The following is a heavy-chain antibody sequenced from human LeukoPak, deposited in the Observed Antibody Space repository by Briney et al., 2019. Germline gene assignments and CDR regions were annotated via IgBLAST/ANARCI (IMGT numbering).Heavy chain of an antibody. CDR2: TNPNSGNT. Sequence: ASVKVSCKASGYTFTSYDINWVRQATGQGLEWMGWTNPNSGNTGYAQKFQGRVTITRNTSISTAYMELSSLRSEDTAVYYCARGRTFSSSWYRSDYYYYMDVWGKGTTVTVSS. CDR1: GYTFTSYD. CDR3: ARGRTFSSSWYRSDYYYYMDV. J-gene: IGHJ6*03. D-gene: IGHD6-13*01. V-gene: IGHV1-8*03.